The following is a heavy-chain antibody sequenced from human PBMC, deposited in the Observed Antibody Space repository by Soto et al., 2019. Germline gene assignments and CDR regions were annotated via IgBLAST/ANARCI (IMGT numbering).Heavy chain of an antibody. CDR3: AKDGEKPLVGGVKSTPGYYYYGMDV. D-gene: IGHD3-10*01. CDR2: ISSSSSTI. J-gene: IGHJ6*04. CDR1: GFTFSSYS. V-gene: IGHV3-48*02. Sequence: GSLRLSCAASGFTFSSYSMNWVRQAPGKGLEWVSYISSSSSTIYYADSVKGRFTISRDNAKNSLYLQMNSLRDEDMAVYYCAKDGEKPLVGGVKSTPGYYYYGMDVWGKGTTVPVSS.